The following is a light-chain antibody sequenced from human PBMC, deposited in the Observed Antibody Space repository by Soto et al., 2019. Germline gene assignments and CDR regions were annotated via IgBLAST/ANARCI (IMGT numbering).Light chain of an antibody. CDR3: SSYTSSSTRV. CDR1: SSDVGRYNY. V-gene: IGLV2-14*01. Sequence: QSALTQPASVSGSPGQSITISCTGTSSDVGRYNYGSWYQQHPGKAPKLMIYEVSNRPSGVSNRFSGSKSGNTASLTISGLQAEDEADYYCSSYTSSSTRVFGGGTKLTVL. CDR2: EVS. J-gene: IGLJ3*02.